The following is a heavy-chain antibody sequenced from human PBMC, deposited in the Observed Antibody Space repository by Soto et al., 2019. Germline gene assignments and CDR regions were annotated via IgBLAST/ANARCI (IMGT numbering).Heavy chain of an antibody. Sequence: EVQLVESGGGLVKPGGSLRLSCAASGFTFSSYSMNWVRQAPGKGLEWVSSISSSSSYIYYADSVKGRFTISRDNAKNSLYLQMNSLRAEDMAVYYCARDLPLYYYDSSGYYFDYWGQGTLVTVSS. CDR2: ISSSSSYI. CDR3: ARDLPLYYYDSSGYYFDY. J-gene: IGHJ4*02. D-gene: IGHD3-22*01. V-gene: IGHV3-21*01. CDR1: GFTFSSYS.